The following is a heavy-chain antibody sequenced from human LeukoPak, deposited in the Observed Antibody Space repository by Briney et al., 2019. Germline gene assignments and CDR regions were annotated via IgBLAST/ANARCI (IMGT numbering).Heavy chain of an antibody. CDR2: IYYSGST. J-gene: IGHJ4*02. Sequence: SETLSLTCTVSGGSISSSSSYWGWIRQPPGKGLEWIGSIYYSGSTYYNPSLKSRVTISVDTSKNQFSLKLSSVTAADTAVYYCASQILITMIVVETFDYWGQGTLVTVSS. CDR1: GGSISSSSSY. V-gene: IGHV4-39*01. CDR3: ASQILITMIVVETFDY. D-gene: IGHD3-22*01.